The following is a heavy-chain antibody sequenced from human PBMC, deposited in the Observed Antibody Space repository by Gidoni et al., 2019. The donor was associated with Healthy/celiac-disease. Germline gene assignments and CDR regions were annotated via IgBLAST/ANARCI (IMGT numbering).Heavy chain of an antibody. Sequence: WIGYIYYSGRTYYNPSLKSRVTISVDTSKNQCSLKLSSVTAADTAVYYCARSRGYSYGVLDYWGQGTLVTVSS. V-gene: IGHV4-30-4*01. D-gene: IGHD5-18*01. J-gene: IGHJ4*02. CDR2: IYYSGRT. CDR3: ARSRGYSYGVLDY.